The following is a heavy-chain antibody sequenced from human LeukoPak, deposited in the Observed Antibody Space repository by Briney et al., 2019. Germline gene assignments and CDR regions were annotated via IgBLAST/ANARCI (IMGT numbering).Heavy chain of an antibody. D-gene: IGHD2-15*01. Sequence: GGSLRLSCAASEFTFSSYSMNWVRQAPGKGLEWVSVIYSGGSTYYADSVKGRFTISRDNSKNTLYLQMNSLRAEDTAVYYCASSLRYCSGGSCYSHDAFDIWGQGTMVTVSS. CDR3: ASSLRYCSGGSCYSHDAFDI. J-gene: IGHJ3*02. CDR1: EFTFSSYS. V-gene: IGHV3-53*01. CDR2: IYSGGST.